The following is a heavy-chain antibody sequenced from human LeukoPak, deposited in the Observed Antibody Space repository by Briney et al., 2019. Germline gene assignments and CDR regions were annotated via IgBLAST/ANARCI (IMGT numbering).Heavy chain of an antibody. Sequence: EASVKVSCKASRGTFSSYAISWVRQAPGQGLEWMGRIIPILGIANYAQKFQGRVTITADKSTSTAYMELSSLRSEDTAVYYCARDRAIVATMGAFDIWGQGTMVTVSS. D-gene: IGHD5-12*01. J-gene: IGHJ3*02. CDR3: ARDRAIVATMGAFDI. CDR2: IIPILGIA. V-gene: IGHV1-69*04. CDR1: RGTFSSYA.